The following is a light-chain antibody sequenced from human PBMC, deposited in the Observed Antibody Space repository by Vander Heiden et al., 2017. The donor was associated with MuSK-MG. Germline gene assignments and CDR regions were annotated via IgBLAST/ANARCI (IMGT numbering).Light chain of an antibody. V-gene: IGKV1-39*01. CDR3: QQSYSTHALT. CDR2: AAS. Sequence: RVTITCRASQSISSYLNWYQQKPGKAPKLLIYAASSLQSGVPSRFSGSGCGTDLTITISSLQQEDFAAYYCQQSYSTHALTFGGGTKVEIK. J-gene: IGKJ4*01. CDR1: QSISSY.